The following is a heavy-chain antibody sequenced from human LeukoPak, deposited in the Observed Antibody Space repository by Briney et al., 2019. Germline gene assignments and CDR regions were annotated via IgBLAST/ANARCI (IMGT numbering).Heavy chain of an antibody. CDR3: ARVAPARGRSAADFDY. J-gene: IGHJ4*02. CDR2: INHSGST. Sequence: SETLSLTCAVYGGSFRGYYWSWIRQPPRKVLEWIGEINHSGSTNYNPSLKSLVTISVDTSKNQFSLTLRSVPAAATAVYYRARVAPARGRSAADFDYWGQGTLVTVSS. V-gene: IGHV4-34*01. D-gene: IGHD2-2*01. CDR1: GGSFRGYY.